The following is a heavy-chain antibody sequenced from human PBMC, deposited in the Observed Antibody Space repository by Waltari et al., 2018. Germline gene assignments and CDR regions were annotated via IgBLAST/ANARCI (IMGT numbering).Heavy chain of an antibody. J-gene: IGHJ4*02. Sequence: QVQLVQPGPGVRKPGASVGVSFQAPGYTFRDHHLHWVRQTPGQGFEWMGWINPKNGDTSYAQNFLGRVTMTRDTSINTAYMDLCGLRSDDAAVFYCARDPGPIVGAPDFWGQGTLVTVSS. CDR3: ARDPGPIVGAPDF. D-gene: IGHD1-26*01. CDR1: GYTFRDHH. CDR2: INPKNGDT. V-gene: IGHV1-2*02.